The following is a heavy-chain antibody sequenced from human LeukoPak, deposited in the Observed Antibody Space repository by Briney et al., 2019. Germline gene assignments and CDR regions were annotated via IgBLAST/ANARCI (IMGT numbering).Heavy chain of an antibody. CDR3: ARILWFGELGEIDY. D-gene: IGHD3-10*01. CDR2: INHSGST. J-gene: IGHJ4*02. Sequence: SETLSLTCAVYGGSFSGYYWSWIRQPPGKGLEWIGEINHSGSTNYNPSLKSRVTISVDTSKNQFSLKLSSVTAADTAVYYCARILWFGELGEIDYWGQGTLVTVSS. CDR1: GGSFSGYY. V-gene: IGHV4-34*01.